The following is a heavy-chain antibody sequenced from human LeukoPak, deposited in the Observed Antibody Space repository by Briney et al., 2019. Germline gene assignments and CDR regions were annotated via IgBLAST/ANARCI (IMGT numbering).Heavy chain of an antibody. CDR1: GYTFTSYY. J-gene: IGHJ4*02. V-gene: IGHV1-46*01. CDR3: ARDVIAGTGSAVLDH. CDR2: INRSGDSV. Sequence: ASVKVSCKASGYTFTSYYMHWVRQAPGQGLEWMGIINRSGDSVKYAQKFQGRVTMTRDTSTSTLYMELDSLRSEDTAVYYCARDVIAGTGSAVLDHWGQGTLVTVSS. D-gene: IGHD6-13*01.